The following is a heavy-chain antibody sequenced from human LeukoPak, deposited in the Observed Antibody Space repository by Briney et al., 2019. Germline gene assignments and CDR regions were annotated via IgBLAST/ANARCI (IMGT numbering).Heavy chain of an antibody. V-gene: IGHV4-39*07. CDR3: ARVAAGPKDY. Sequence: SETLSLTCTVSGGSISSSSYYWGWIRQLPGKGLEWIGSIYYSGSTYYNPSLKSRVTISVDTSKNQFSLKLSSVTAADTAVYYCARVAAGPKDYWGQGTLVTVSS. CDR2: IYYSGST. J-gene: IGHJ4*02. D-gene: IGHD6-25*01. CDR1: GGSISSSSYY.